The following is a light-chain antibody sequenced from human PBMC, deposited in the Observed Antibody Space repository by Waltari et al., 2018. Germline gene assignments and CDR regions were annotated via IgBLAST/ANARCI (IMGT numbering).Light chain of an antibody. Sequence: DIVMNQSPDSLPVSLGERATINGKSFQSVLYSSNNKNYLAWYQQKPGQPPKLLIYWASTRESGVPDRFSGSGSGTDFTLTISSLQAEDVAVYYCQQYYSTLPYTFGQGTKLEIK. CDR1: QSVLYSSNNKNY. J-gene: IGKJ2*01. V-gene: IGKV4-1*01. CDR2: WAS. CDR3: QQYYSTLPYT.